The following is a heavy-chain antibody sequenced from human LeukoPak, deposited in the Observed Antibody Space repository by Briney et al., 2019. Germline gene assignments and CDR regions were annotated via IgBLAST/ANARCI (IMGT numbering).Heavy chain of an antibody. V-gene: IGHV3-21*01. CDR1: GFTFSNYN. CDR3: ARVGDFGSGSYFDY. Sequence: GGSLRLSCAASGFTFSNYNMNWVRQAPGKGLQWVSSISSSSHFIYYADSVKGRFTISRDNAKNSLFLQMNSLRAEDTAVYYCARVGDFGSGSYFDYWGQGTLVTVSS. CDR2: ISSSSHFI. J-gene: IGHJ4*02. D-gene: IGHD3-10*01.